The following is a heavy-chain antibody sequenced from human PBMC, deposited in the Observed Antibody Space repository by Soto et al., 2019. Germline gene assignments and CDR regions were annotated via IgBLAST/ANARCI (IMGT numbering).Heavy chain of an antibody. V-gene: IGHV1-69*13. D-gene: IGHD2-2*01. J-gene: IGHJ6*02. CDR1: GGTFSSYA. CDR3: ARRRLVPAAIPIYYYYGMDV. CDR2: IIPIFGTA. Sequence: ASVKVSCKASGGTFSSYAISWVRQAPGQGLECMGGIIPIFGTANYAQKFQGRVTITADESTSTAYMELSSLRSEDTAVYYCARRRLVPAAIPIYYYYGMDVWAQGTTVTGSS.